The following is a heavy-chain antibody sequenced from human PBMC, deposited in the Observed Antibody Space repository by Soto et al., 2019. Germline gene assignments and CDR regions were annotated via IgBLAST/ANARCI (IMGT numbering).Heavy chain of an antibody. D-gene: IGHD2-2*01. CDR3: ALIVVLPAARNMDV. CDR2: ISGSGGST. V-gene: IGHV3-23*01. CDR1: GFTFSSYA. J-gene: IGHJ6*03. Sequence: PGGSLRLSCAASGFTFSSYAMSWVRQAPGKGLEWVSAISGSGGSTYYADSVKGRFTTSRDNSKNTLYLQMNSLRAEDTAVYYCALIVVLPAARNMDVWGKGTTVTVSS.